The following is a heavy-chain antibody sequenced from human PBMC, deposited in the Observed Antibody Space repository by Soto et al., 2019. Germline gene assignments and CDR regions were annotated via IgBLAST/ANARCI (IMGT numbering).Heavy chain of an antibody. J-gene: IGHJ4*02. CDR1: GGSISSYY. V-gene: IGHV4-59*01. CDR3: ARDDAY. Sequence: SETLSLTCTVSGGSISSYYWSWIRQPPGKGLEWIGYIYYSGSTNYNPSLKSRVTISVDTSKNQFSLKLSSVTAADTAVYYCARDDAYWGQGTLVTVS. CDR2: IYYSGST.